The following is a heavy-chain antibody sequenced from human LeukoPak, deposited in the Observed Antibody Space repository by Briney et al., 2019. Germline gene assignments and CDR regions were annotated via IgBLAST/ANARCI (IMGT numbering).Heavy chain of an antibody. D-gene: IGHD6-19*01. CDR3: AKASSGWFAGY. CDR2: ISGSGGST. J-gene: IGHJ4*02. CDR1: GFTFSSYA. V-gene: IGHV3-23*01. Sequence: GGSLRLSCAASGFTFSSYAMSWVRQAPGKGLEWVSAISGSGGSTYYADSVKGRFTISRDNSKNTLYLQMNSLRAEGTAVYYCAKASSGWFAGYWGQGTLVTVSS.